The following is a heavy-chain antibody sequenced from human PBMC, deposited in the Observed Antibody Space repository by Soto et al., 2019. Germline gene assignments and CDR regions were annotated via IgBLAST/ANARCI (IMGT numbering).Heavy chain of an antibody. CDR3: ARDQRYCSGGSCYSGYYGMDV. D-gene: IGHD2-15*01. CDR1: GGSISSYY. Sequence: SETLSLTCTVSGGSISSYYWSWIRQPPGKGLEWIGYIYYSGSTNYNPSLKSRVTISVDTSKNQFSLKLSSVTAADTAVYYCARDQRYCSGGSCYSGYYGMDVWGQGTTVTVYS. J-gene: IGHJ6*02. V-gene: IGHV4-59*01. CDR2: IYYSGST.